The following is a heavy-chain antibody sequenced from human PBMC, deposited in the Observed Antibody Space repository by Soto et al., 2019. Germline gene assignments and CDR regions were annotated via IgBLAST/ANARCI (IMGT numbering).Heavy chain of an antibody. V-gene: IGHV1-69*13. J-gene: IGHJ4*02. CDR1: GGTFSSYA. CDR2: IIPIFGTA. Sequence: SVKVSCKASGGTFSSYAISLVRQAPGQGLEWMGGIIPIFGTANYAQKFQGRVTITADESTSTAYMELSSLRSEDTAVYYCAREYGSGSYYNQPFDYWGQGTLVTVSS. CDR3: AREYGSGSYYNQPFDY. D-gene: IGHD3-10*01.